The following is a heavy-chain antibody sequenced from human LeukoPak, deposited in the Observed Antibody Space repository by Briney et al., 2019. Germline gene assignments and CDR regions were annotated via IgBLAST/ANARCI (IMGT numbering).Heavy chain of an antibody. Sequence: PGGSLRLSCAASGFTFDDYAMHWVRQAPGKGLEWVSGISWNSGSIGYADSVKGRFTISRDNAKNSLYLQMNSLRAEDTALYYCAKDIISGWDNHDAFDIWGQGTMVTVSS. CDR3: AKDIISGWDNHDAFDI. J-gene: IGHJ3*02. CDR2: ISWNSGSI. V-gene: IGHV3-9*01. CDR1: GFTFDDYA. D-gene: IGHD6-19*01.